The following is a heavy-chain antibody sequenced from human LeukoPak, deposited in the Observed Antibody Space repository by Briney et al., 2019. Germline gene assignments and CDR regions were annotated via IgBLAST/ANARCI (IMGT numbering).Heavy chain of an antibody. CDR1: GGSLSSFF. CDR2: IYTSGST. V-gene: IGHV4-4*07. CDR3: ARAGTMGFNFDY. D-gene: IGHD1-7*01. Sequence: SETLFPPRTVSGGSLSSFFWSWIREPAREGQGGIGRIYTSGSTNYNPSLKSRVTMSVDTSKNQFSLKLSSVTAADTAVYYCARAGTMGFNFDYWGQGTLVTVSS. J-gene: IGHJ4*02.